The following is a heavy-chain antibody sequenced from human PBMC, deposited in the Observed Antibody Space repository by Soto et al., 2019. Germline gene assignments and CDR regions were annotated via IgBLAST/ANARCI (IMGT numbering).Heavy chain of an antibody. V-gene: IGHV4-59*01. J-gene: IGHJ4*02. D-gene: IGHD6-19*01. CDR2: IYDSGNT. CDR3: ARYRRGTGWYYLDY. Sequence: SETLSLTCTVSGASISDNYWSWIRQPPGKGLEWIGYIYDSGNTNYSPSLQSRVTMSVDRSKNQFSLALNSVTAADTAVYYCARYRRGTGWYYLDYWGQGTLVTVSS. CDR1: GASISDNY.